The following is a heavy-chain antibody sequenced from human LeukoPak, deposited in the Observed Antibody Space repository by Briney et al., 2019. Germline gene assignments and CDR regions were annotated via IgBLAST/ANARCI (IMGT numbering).Heavy chain of an antibody. V-gene: IGHV3-48*01. Sequence: GGSLRLSCVASGFTFSSYSMNRVRQAPGKGLEWVSYISSGSSTIYYAGSVKGRFIISRDNAKNSLYLQMNSLRAEDTAVYYCARGRGNYYYGMDVWGQGTTVTVSS. J-gene: IGHJ6*02. CDR2: ISSGSSTI. CDR1: GFTFSSYS. CDR3: ARGRGNYYYGMDV. D-gene: IGHD3-10*01.